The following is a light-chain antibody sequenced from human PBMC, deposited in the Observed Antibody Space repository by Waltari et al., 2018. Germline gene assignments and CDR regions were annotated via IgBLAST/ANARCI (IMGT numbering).Light chain of an antibody. CDR3: QKYERLPAT. CDR2: DAS. J-gene: IGKJ1*01. Sequence: DIVFKQSPGTLSLSPGERAPLSCRASQSVGRSLAWYQQQPGQAPRLLMYDASSRATGIPDRFSGSGSGTDFSLTISRLEPEDVAVYYCQKYERLPATFGQGTKVEIK. V-gene: IGKV3-20*01. CDR1: QSVGRS.